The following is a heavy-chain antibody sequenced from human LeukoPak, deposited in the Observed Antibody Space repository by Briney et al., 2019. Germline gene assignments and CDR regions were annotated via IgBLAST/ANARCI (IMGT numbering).Heavy chain of an antibody. J-gene: IGHJ3*02. Sequence: GRSLRLSCAASGFTFSSYGMHWVRQAPGKGLEWVAVISYDGSNKYYADSVKGRFTISRDNSKNTLYLQMNSLRAEDTAVYYCALPILMVRGVHDAFDIWGQGTMVTVSS. CDR3: ALPILMVRGVHDAFDI. V-gene: IGHV3-30*03. D-gene: IGHD3-10*01. CDR1: GFTFSSYG. CDR2: ISYDGSNK.